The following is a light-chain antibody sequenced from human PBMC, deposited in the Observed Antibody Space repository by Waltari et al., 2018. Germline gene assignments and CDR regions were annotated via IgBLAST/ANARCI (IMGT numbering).Light chain of an antibody. CDR2: DAS. CDR1: QSVRTY. CDR3: QERSNWPGGA. Sequence: EIVLTQSPATLSLSPGERATRSCRACQSVRTYLAWYQHRPGQAPRLLIYDASNRATDVPARFSGSGSGTDFTLTISSLQPEDFAVYYCQERSNWPGGAFGGGTKVEIK. V-gene: IGKV3-11*01. J-gene: IGKJ4*01.